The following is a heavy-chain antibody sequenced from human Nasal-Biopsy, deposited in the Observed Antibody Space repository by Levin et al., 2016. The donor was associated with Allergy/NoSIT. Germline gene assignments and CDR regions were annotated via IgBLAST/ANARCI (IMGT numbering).Heavy chain of an antibody. Sequence: GESLKISCAAAGFPFDEYTMHWVRRAPGKGLEWVSLVTWDGDRTYYADSVKGRFTISRDNNKNSLYLQMNSLRSDDTALYYCAKDTRYCSDTTCFSLHHWGRGTLVTVPA. CDR1: GFPFDEYT. D-gene: IGHD2-15*01. CDR2: VTWDGDRT. CDR3: AKDTRYCSDTTCFSLHH. J-gene: IGHJ1*01. V-gene: IGHV3-43*01.